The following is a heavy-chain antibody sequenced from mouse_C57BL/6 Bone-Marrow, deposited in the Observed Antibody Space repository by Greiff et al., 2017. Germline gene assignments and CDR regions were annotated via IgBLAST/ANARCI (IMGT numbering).Heavy chain of an antibody. J-gene: IGHJ2*01. Sequence: EVKLMESGPVLVKPGASVKMSCKASGYTFTDYYMNWVKQSHGKSLEWIGVINPYNGGTSYNQKFKGKATLTVDKSSSTAYMELNSLTSEDSAVYYCSYYSNYDYWGQGTTLTVSS. V-gene: IGHV1-19*01. CDR1: GYTFTDYY. D-gene: IGHD2-5*01. CDR3: SYYSNYDY. CDR2: INPYNGGT.